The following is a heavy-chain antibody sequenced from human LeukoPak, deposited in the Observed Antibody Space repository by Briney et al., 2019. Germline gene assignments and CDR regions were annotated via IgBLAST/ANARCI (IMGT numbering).Heavy chain of an antibody. CDR1: GGSISTYY. Sequence: TSETLSLTCTVSGGSISTYYWSWIRPPPGKGLAWIGYIYYSGSTNYNPSLKSRVTISVDTSKNQFSLKLSSVTAAVTAVYYCARDSRSYYASSGYYGTFDYWGQGTLVTVSS. CDR3: ARDSRSYYASSGYYGTFDY. V-gene: IGHV4-59*01. D-gene: IGHD3-22*01. J-gene: IGHJ4*02. CDR2: IYYSGST.